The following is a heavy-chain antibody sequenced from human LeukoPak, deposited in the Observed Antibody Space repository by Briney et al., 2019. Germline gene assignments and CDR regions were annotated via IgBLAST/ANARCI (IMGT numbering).Heavy chain of an antibody. V-gene: IGHV1-18*01. J-gene: IGHJ6*02. CDR3: AKKKSLGIATAGIFHYYGMDV. Sequence: GASVKVSCKASGYTFTSYGVSWVRQAPGQGLEWMGWISAYNGNTNYAQKLQGRVTMTTDTSTNTAYMELRSPRSDDTAVYYCAKKKSLGIATAGIFHYYGMDVWGQGTTVTVSS. D-gene: IGHD6-13*01. CDR2: ISAYNGNT. CDR1: GYTFTSYG.